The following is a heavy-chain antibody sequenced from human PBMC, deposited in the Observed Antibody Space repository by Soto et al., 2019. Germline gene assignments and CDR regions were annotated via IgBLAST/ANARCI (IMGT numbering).Heavy chain of an antibody. V-gene: IGHV3-11*01. CDR3: ARSSGYDYADT. CDR2: INTIGSTI. J-gene: IGHJ5*02. CDR1: GFTFSDYY. D-gene: IGHD5-12*01. Sequence: QVLLVESGGGLVKPGGSLRLSCAASGFTFSDYYMMWIRQAPGKGLEWVSYINTIGSTIYYADSVRGRFTVSRDNAKNSLYLQMNTLRAEDTAVYYCARSSGYDYADTWGQGTLVTVSS.